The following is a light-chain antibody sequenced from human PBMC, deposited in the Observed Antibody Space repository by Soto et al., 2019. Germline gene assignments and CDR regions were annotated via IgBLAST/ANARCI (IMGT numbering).Light chain of an antibody. CDR2: AAS. CDR3: QQSYSTPGT. J-gene: IGKJ5*01. CDR1: QSISSY. V-gene: IGKV1-39*01. Sequence: DIQITQSPSSLSSSVLYIFTITCRSSQSISSYLNWYHQKPGKAPKLLIYAASSLQSGVPSRFSGSGSGTDFTLTISSLQPEDFATYYCQQSYSTPGTFGQGTRLEIK.